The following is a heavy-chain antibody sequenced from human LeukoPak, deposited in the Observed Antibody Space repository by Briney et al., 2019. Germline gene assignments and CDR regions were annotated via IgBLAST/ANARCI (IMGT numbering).Heavy chain of an antibody. CDR1: GFTFNSYA. Sequence: GGSLRLSCAASGFTFNSYAMSWVRQAPGKGLEWVSGISGRGGRTYYADSVEGRFTISRDNSKNTLYLQLNSLRAEDTAVYYCAKGIEQWPGDYYYYGMDVWGQGTTVTVSS. CDR2: ISGRGGRT. J-gene: IGHJ6*02. CDR3: AKGIEQWPGDYYYYGMDV. V-gene: IGHV3-23*01. D-gene: IGHD6-19*01.